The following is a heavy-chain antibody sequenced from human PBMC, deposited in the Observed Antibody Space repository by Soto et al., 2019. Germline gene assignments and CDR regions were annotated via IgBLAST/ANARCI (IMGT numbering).Heavy chain of an antibody. CDR1: GYTFTIYA. CDR3: ASGENGVYDILTGHRFDY. V-gene: IGHV1-3*01. D-gene: IGHD3-9*01. Sequence: ASVKVYCKASGYTFTIYAMHWGRQAPGQRLEWMGWINAGNGNTKYSQKFQGRVTITRDTSASTAYMELSSLRSEDTAVYYCASGENGVYDILTGHRFDYWGQGTLVTVSS. J-gene: IGHJ4*02. CDR2: INAGNGNT.